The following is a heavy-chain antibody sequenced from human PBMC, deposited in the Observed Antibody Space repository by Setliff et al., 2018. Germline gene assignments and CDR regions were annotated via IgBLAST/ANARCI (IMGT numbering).Heavy chain of an antibody. D-gene: IGHD2-15*01. CDR3: ARAVGYCSGGSCYKGDDY. V-gene: IGHV1-2*04. Sequence: RASVKVSCKASGYTFTGYYMHWVRQAPGQGLEWMGRINPNSGGTNYAQKFQGWVTMTTDTSTNTAYMEVRSLGSDDTAMYYCARAVGYCSGGSCYKGDDYWGQGTLVTVSS. CDR1: GYTFTGYY. J-gene: IGHJ4*02. CDR2: INPNSGGT.